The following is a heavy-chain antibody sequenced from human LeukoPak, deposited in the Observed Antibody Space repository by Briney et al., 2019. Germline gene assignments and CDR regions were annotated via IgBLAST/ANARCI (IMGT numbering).Heavy chain of an antibody. J-gene: IGHJ5*02. D-gene: IGHD4-11*01. Sequence: PSETLSLTCTVSGGSISSGAYYWSWIRQPPGKGLEWIGYICYSGSTYYNPSLKSRVTISVDTSKNQFSLKLNSVTAADTALYYCARRIVTTRGNWLDPWGQGTLVIVSS. CDR1: GGSISSGAYY. CDR3: ARRIVTTRGNWLDP. V-gene: IGHV4-30-4*08. CDR2: ICYSGST.